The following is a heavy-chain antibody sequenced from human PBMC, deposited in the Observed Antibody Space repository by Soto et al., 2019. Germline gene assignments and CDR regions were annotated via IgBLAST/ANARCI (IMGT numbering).Heavy chain of an antibody. CDR3: ARDVRRNLLFYFDY. Sequence: GGSLRLSCAASGFTVSSNYMSWVRQAPGKGLEWVSVIYSGGSTYYADSVKGRFTISRDNSKNKLYLRMNSLRAEDMAVYYCARDVRRNLLFYFDYWGQGTLVTVSS. CDR1: GFTVSSNY. J-gene: IGHJ4*02. D-gene: IGHD2-15*01. CDR2: IYSGGST. V-gene: IGHV3-66*01.